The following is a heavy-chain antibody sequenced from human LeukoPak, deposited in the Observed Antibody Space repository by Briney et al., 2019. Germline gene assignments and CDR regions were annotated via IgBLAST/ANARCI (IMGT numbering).Heavy chain of an antibody. D-gene: IGHD3-22*01. Sequence: SETLSLTCTVSGGSISGYYWSWIRQPPGKRLEWIGYIYYSGGTNYNPSLKSRITISINTSKNQFSLKLNSVTAADTAVYYCARKREVVVITTSGMDVWGQGTTVTVSS. CDR3: ARKREVVVITTSGMDV. V-gene: IGHV4-59*08. J-gene: IGHJ6*02. CDR1: GGSISGYY. CDR2: IYYSGGT.